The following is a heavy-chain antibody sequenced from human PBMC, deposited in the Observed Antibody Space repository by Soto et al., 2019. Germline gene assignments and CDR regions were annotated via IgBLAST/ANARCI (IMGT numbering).Heavy chain of an antibody. V-gene: IGHV4-30-4*01. J-gene: IGHJ4*02. D-gene: IGHD3-22*01. Sequence: PSETLSLTCTVSGGSISSVYYYWSWIRQPPGKGLEWIGYIFYSEITYYSPSLKSRVTISVDTSKNQFSLNLSSVTAADTAVYYCARENYYDSSGTYFDYWGQGTLVTVSS. CDR2: IFYSEIT. CDR1: GGSISSVYYY. CDR3: ARENYYDSSGTYFDY.